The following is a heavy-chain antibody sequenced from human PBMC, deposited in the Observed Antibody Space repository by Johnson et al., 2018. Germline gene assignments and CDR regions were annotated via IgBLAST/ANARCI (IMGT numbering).Heavy chain of an antibody. D-gene: IGHD4-23*01. J-gene: IGHJ3*02. V-gene: IGHV3-15*01. CDR2: IRSKTDGGTT. CDR3: TTDPPVMTTLVAFDI. CDR1: GFTFSGSA. Sequence: VQLVQSGGGLVQPGGSLKLSCAASGFTFSGSAMHWVRQASGKGLEWVGRIRSKTDGGTTDYAAPVKGRFTITRDGSKNPLYLQMNSLKTEDTAVYYCTTDPPVMTTLVAFDIWGQGTMVTVSS.